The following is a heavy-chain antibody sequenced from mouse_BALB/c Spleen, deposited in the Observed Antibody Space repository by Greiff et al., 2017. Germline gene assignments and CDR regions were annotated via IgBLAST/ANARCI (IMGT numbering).Heavy chain of an antibody. CDR1: GFTFSSFG. V-gene: IGHV5-17*02. J-gene: IGHJ4*01. D-gene: IGHD4-1*01. Sequence: EVQLVESGGGLVQPGGSRKLSCAASGFTFSSFGMHWVRQAPEKGLEWVAYISSGSSTIYYADTVKGRFTISRDNPKNTLFLQMTSLRSEDTAMYYCARSELGCYAMDYWGQGTSVTVSS. CDR3: ARSELGCYAMDY. CDR2: ISSGSSTI.